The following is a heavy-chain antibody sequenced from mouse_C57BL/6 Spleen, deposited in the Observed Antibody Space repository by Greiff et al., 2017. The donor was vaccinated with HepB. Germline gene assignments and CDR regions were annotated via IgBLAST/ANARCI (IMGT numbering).Heavy chain of an antibody. D-gene: IGHD2-5*01. V-gene: IGHV5-4*03. Sequence: EVMLVESGGGLVKPGGSLKLSCAASGFTFSSYAMSWVRQTPEKRLEWVATISDGGSYTYYPDNVKGRFTISRDNAKNNLYLQMSHLKSEDTAMYYCARDYSNYVGNAMDYWGQGTSVTVSS. CDR1: GFTFSSYA. CDR2: ISDGGSYT. CDR3: ARDYSNYVGNAMDY. J-gene: IGHJ4*01.